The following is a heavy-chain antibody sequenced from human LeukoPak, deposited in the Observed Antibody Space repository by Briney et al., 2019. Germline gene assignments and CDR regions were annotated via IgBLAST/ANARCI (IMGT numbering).Heavy chain of an antibody. J-gene: IGHJ4*01. CDR2: IYYSGST. Sequence: SETLSLTCTVSGGSISSSSYYWGWIRQPPGKGLEWIGSIYYSGSTYYNPSLKSRVTISVDTSKNQFSLKLSSVTAADTAVYYCSRYPPRGYFDWFPPPLDYWGHGTLVTVFS. CDR1: GGSISSSSYY. D-gene: IGHD3-9*01. V-gene: IGHV4-39*07. CDR3: SRYPPRGYFDWFPPPLDY.